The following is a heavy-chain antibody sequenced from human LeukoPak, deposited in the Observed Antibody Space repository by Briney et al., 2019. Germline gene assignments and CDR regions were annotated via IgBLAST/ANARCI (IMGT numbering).Heavy chain of an antibody. V-gene: IGHV1-18*01. Sequence: ASAKVSCKASGCTFTSYGISWVRQAPGQGLEWMGWISAYNGNTNYAQKLQGRVTMTTDTSTSTAYMELRSLRSDDTAVYYCARDRYDFWSGYPKSSYYFDYWGQGTLVTVSS. J-gene: IGHJ4*02. CDR2: ISAYNGNT. CDR1: GCTFTSYG. CDR3: ARDRYDFWSGYPKSSYYFDY. D-gene: IGHD3-3*01.